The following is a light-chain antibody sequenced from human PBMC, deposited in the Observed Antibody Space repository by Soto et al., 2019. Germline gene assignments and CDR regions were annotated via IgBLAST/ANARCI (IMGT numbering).Light chain of an antibody. Sequence: QSALTQPASGSGSPGQSITISCTGTSSDVGSYNLVSWYQQHPGKAPKLMIYEVSKRPSGVSNRFSGSKSGNTASLTISGLQAEDEADYYCCSYAGSSTLYVFGTGTKLTVL. J-gene: IGLJ1*01. CDR3: CSYAGSSTLYV. CDR1: SSDVGSYNL. V-gene: IGLV2-23*02. CDR2: EVS.